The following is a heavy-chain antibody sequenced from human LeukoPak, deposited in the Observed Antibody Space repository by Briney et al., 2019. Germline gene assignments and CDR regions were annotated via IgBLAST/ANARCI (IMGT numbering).Heavy chain of an antibody. J-gene: IGHJ4*02. CDR2: IKQDGSEK. D-gene: IGHD3-22*01. V-gene: IGHV3-7*01. Sequence: PGGSLRLSCAASRFTLSDYWMSWVRQAPGKGQEWVASIKQDGSEKKYVDSVKGRFTISRDNAKNSLHLQMNSLRAEDTAVYYCARSRSDSSVYRPFDQWGQGTLVTVSS. CDR1: RFTLSDYW. CDR3: ARSRSDSSVYRPFDQ.